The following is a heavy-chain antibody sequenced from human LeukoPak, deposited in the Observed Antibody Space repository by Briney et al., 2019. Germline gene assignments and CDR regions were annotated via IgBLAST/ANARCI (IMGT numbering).Heavy chain of an antibody. Sequence: GGSLRLSCAASGFTFSSYGMHWVRQAPGKGLEWVAVISYDGSNKYYADSVKGRFTISRDNSKNTLYLQMNSLRAEDTAVYYCAKDIYLGYGMDVWGQGTTVTVSS. CDR2: ISYDGSNK. CDR1: GFTFSSYG. CDR3: AKDIYLGYGMDV. V-gene: IGHV3-30*18. D-gene: IGHD2-2*02. J-gene: IGHJ6*02.